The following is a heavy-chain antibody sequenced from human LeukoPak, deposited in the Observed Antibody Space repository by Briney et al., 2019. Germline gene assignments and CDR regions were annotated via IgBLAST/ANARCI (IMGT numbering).Heavy chain of an antibody. CDR3: ATDRLDY. Sequence: GGSLTLSCKASTFTASKFTFTNAWISWLRQAPGKGLEWVGRIKSEIDGGTSDYGAPVKGRFTISRDDSTDTLHLQMNSLKTEDTAVYYCATDRLDYWGQGTLVTVSS. CDR2: IKSEIDGGTS. V-gene: IGHV3-15*01. J-gene: IGHJ4*02. D-gene: IGHD6-6*01. CDR1: KFTFTNAW.